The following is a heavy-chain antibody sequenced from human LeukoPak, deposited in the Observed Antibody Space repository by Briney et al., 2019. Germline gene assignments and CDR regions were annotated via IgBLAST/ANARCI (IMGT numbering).Heavy chain of an antibody. CDR2: INPNSGGT. V-gene: IGHV1-2*02. CDR1: GYIFTGYY. J-gene: IGHJ5*02. Sequence: ASVKVSCKASGYIFTGYYMHWVRQAPGQGLEWMGWINPNSGGTNYAQKFQGRVTMTRDTSISTAYMELSRLRSDDTAVYYCAREYYDYVWGSYKRFDPWGQGTLVTVSS. CDR3: AREYYDYVWGSYKRFDP. D-gene: IGHD3-16*01.